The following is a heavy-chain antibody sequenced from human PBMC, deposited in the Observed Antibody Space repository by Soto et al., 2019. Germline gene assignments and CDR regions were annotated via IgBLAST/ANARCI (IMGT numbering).Heavy chain of an antibody. D-gene: IGHD6-13*01. CDR1: GGTFSSYA. CDR2: IIPIFGTA. V-gene: IGHV1-69*01. Sequence: QVQLVQSGAEVKKPGSSVKVSCKASGGTFSSYAISWVRQAPGQGLEWMGGIIPIFGTANYAQKFQGRVTITADESTSTAYMELSSLRSEHTAVYYCASRDISSWYARTYYYYGMDVWGQGTTVTVSS. J-gene: IGHJ6*02. CDR3: ASRDISSWYARTYYYYGMDV.